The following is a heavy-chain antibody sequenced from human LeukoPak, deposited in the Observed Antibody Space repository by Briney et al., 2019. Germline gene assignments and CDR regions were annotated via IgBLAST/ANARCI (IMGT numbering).Heavy chain of an antibody. J-gene: IGHJ6*03. Sequence: PGGSLRLSCAASGFTFSSYWMSWVRQAPGKGLEWVANIKQDGSEKYYVDSVKGRFTISRDNAKNSLYLQMNSLRAEDTAVYYCARATAARPSYYYYMDVWGKGTTVTVSS. CDR2: IKQDGSEK. D-gene: IGHD6-6*01. V-gene: IGHV3-7*01. CDR1: GFTFSSYW. CDR3: ARATAARPSYYYYMDV.